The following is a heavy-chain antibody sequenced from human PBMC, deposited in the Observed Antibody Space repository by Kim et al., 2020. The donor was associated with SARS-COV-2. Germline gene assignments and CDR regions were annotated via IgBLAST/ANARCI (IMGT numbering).Heavy chain of an antibody. D-gene: IGHD3-16*01. J-gene: IGHJ4*02. Sequence: GWSLRLSCAASGFTFSSYGMHWVRQAPGKGLEWVAVISYDGSNKYYADSVKGRFTISRDNSKNTLYLQMNSLRAEDTAVYYCAKEREITCGGVRELYVDYWGQGTLVTVSS. CDR2: ISYDGSNK. CDR1: GFTFSSYG. V-gene: IGHV3-30*18. CDR3: AKEREITCGGVRELYVDY.